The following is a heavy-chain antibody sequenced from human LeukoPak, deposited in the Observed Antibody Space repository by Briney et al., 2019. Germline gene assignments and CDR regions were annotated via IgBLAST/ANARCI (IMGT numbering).Heavy chain of an antibody. CDR3: ARETRWGAPDDH. D-gene: IGHD1-26*01. V-gene: IGHV4-34*01. CDR2: IAHSGNT. CDR1: GGSLRPYY. Sequence: PSETLSLTSSVYGGSLRPYYWSWIRQPPGKGREWIGEIAHSGNTNYSPSLKSRVTISIDTSRNEFSLKLTSVSAADTAVYYCARETRWGAPDDHWGQGTLVSVSP. J-gene: IGHJ5*02.